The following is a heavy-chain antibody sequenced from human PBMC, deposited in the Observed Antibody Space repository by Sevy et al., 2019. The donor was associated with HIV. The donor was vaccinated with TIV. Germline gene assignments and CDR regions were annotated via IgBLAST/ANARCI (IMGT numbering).Heavy chain of an antibody. CDR3: AGGRQYRPTDY. CDR1: GFTFSHYA. CDR2: IDITYST. V-gene: IGHV3-23*05. Sequence: GGSLRLSCSASGFTFSHYAMTWVRQAPGKGLEWVSTIDITYSTHYTDSVKGRFSISRDNSKNTLFLQMNSLRGEDTAIYYCAGGRQYRPTDYWGQGTLVTVSS. D-gene: IGHD2-2*01. J-gene: IGHJ4*02.